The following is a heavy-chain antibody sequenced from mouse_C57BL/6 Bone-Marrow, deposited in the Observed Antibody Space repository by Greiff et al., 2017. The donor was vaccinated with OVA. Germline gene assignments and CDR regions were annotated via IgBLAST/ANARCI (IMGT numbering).Heavy chain of an antibody. CDR3: ALITTVVATRDY. D-gene: IGHD1-1*01. CDR1: GFNIQDYY. J-gene: IGHJ2*01. CDR2: IDPEDGET. V-gene: IGHV14-2*01. Sequence: VQLKQSGAELVKPGASVKLSCTASGFNIQDYYMHWVKQRTEQGLEWIGRIDPEDGETKYAPKFQGKATITADTSSNTAYLQLSSLTSEDTAVYYCALITTVVATRDYWGQGTTLTVSS.